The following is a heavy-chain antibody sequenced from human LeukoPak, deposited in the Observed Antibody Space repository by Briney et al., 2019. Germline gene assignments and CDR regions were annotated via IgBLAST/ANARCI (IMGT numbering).Heavy chain of an antibody. CDR3: ARQTYYYGSGSYSNWFDP. CDR1: GFTFSSYE. CDR2: ISSSSSYI. Sequence: GGSLRLSCAASGFTFSSYEMNWVRQAPGKGLEWVSYISSSSSYIYYADSVKGRFTISRDNAKNSLYLQMNSLRAEDTAVYYCARQTYYYGSGSYSNWFDPWGQGTLVTVSS. J-gene: IGHJ5*02. V-gene: IGHV3-21*05. D-gene: IGHD3-10*01.